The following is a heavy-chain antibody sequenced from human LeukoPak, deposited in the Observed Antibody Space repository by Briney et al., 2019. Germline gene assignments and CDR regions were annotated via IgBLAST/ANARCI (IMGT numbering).Heavy chain of an antibody. Sequence: ASVKVSCKASGYTFTDYYMQWVRQAPGQGLEWMGWINPKSGGRSYAQRFQGRVTMTRDTSISTAYMELSRLRSDDTAVYYCATGERLVPAAMWFDYWGQGTLVTVSS. D-gene: IGHD2-2*01. CDR1: GYTFTDYY. V-gene: IGHV1-2*02. J-gene: IGHJ4*02. CDR2: INPKSGGR. CDR3: ATGERLVPAAMWFDY.